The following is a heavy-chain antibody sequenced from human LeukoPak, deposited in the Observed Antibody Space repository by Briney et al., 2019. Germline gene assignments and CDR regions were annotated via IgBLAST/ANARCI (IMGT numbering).Heavy chain of an antibody. V-gene: IGHV3-21*06. CDR1: GFTFKNYG. J-gene: IGHJ6*02. D-gene: IGHD1-1*01. Sequence: GGSLRLSCAASGFTFKNYGMNWVRQAPGKGLEWVSSISSGSSYIDYADSLQGRFTISRDNAKSSLYLQMSSLRGEDTAVYYCARSKGGAQREYGMDVWGQGTTVTVSS. CDR2: ISSGSSYI. CDR3: ARSKGGAQREYGMDV.